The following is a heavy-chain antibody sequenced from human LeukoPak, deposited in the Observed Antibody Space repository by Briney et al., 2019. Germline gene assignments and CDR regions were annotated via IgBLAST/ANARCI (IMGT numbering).Heavy chain of an antibody. J-gene: IGHJ4*02. D-gene: IGHD3-22*01. CDR2: ISSKGGST. CDR1: GFTFSSYA. V-gene: IGHV3-64*01. CDR3: ARGGWYYDSSGYYSPFDY. Sequence: PGGSLRLSCAASGFTFSSYAVHWVRQAPGKGLEYVSAISSKGGSTYYANSVKGRFTISRDNSKNTLYLQMGSLRAEDMAVYYCARGGWYYDSSGYYSPFDYWGQGTLVTVSS.